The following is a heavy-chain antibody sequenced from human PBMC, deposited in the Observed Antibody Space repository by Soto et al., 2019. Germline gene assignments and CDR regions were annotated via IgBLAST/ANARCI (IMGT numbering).Heavy chain of an antibody. CDR2: ISYDGSNK. CDR3: AIAVDASDDY. Sequence: QVQLVESGGGVVQPGRSLRLSCAASGFTFSSYGMHWVRQAPGKGLEWVAVISYDGSNKYYADSVKGRFTISRDNSKNTLYLQMNSLRSEDTAVYYCAIAVDASDDYWGQGTLVTVSS. D-gene: IGHD2-8*01. J-gene: IGHJ4*02. CDR1: GFTFSSYG. V-gene: IGHV3-30*03.